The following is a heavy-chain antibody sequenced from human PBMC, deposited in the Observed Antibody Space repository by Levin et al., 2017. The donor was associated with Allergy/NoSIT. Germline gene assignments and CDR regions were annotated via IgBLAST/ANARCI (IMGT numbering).Heavy chain of an antibody. Sequence: GGSLRLSCDASGFTLTDYAMSWVRQAPGKGLEWVSVITGGGFNTYYGDSVKGRFTVSRDNSKNTLCLELNSLRAEDTAVYYCAKKQGGTSGFSFDVWGQGTMVTVSS. V-gene: IGHV3-23*01. CDR2: ITGGGFNT. D-gene: IGHD1-1*01. J-gene: IGHJ3*01. CDR1: GFTLTDYA. CDR3: AKKQGGTSGFSFDV.